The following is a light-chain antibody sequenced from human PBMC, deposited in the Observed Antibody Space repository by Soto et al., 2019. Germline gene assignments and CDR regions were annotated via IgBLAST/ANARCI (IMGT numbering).Light chain of an antibody. J-gene: IGLJ1*01. Sequence: VLTQPPSASVTPGQRVTISSSGTDSNVGSNLVSWYQQLPGTPTNLLIFRDTQRPSGDPDRFSGSKSATSATLANSGLRSEIEADYYCLAEDEDVKGPFYGFGTGPKVTVL. V-gene: IGLV1-47*01. CDR3: LAEDEDVKGPFYG. CDR2: RDT. CDR1: DSNVGSNL.